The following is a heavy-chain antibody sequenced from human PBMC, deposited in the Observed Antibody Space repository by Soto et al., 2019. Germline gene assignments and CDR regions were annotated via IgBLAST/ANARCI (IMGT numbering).Heavy chain of an antibody. D-gene: IGHD4-17*01. J-gene: IGHJ4*02. CDR2: ISSSSSYI. V-gene: IGHV3-21*01. Sequence: ESGGGLVKPGESLRLSCAASGFTFSRYSMNWVRQAPGKGLEWVSSISSSSSYIYYADSVEGRFTISRDNAKNSLSLQMNSLRAEDTAVYYCARDDYGDFNFDYWGRGTLVTVSS. CDR3: ARDDYGDFNFDY. CDR1: GFTFSRYS.